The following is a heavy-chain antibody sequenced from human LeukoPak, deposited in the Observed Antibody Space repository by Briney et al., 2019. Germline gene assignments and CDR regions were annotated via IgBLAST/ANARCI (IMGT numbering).Heavy chain of an antibody. V-gene: IGHV4-59*11. J-gene: IGHJ4*02. D-gene: IGHD5-24*01. CDR3: ARCRDGGHGFDY. Sequence: PSETLSLTCTVSGGSISSHYWSWIRQPPGKGLEWIGYIYYSGSTNYNPSLKSRVTISVGTSKNQFSLKLSSVTAADTAVYYCARCRDGGHGFDYWGQGTLVTVSS. CDR1: GGSISSHY. CDR2: IYYSGST.